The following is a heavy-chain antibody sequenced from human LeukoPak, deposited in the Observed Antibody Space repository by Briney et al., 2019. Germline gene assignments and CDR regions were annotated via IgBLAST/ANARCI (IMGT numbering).Heavy chain of an antibody. CDR1: GFTFSSYN. V-gene: IGHV3-21*01. Sequence: GGSLRLSCAASGFTFSSYNMTSLRQAPGKGLEWVSSISSSSSYIYYADSVKGRFTISRDNAKHSLYLQMNSLRAQDTAVYYCARDNHRCESQPSFGDGINQYNWFSLGSQGTLVTVSS. CDR2: ISSSSSYI. CDR3: ARDNHRCESQPSFGDGINQYNWFSL. D-gene: IGHD3-3*01. J-gene: IGHJ5*02.